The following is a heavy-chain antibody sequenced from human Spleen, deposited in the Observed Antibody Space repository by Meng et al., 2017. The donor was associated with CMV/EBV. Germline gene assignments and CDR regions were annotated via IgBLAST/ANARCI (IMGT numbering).Heavy chain of an antibody. CDR1: GYTFTAHY. CDR2: IHPHRGGT. Sequence: ASVKVSCKASGYTFTAHYFHWVRQAPGQGLEWMGWIHPHRGGTNYAQQFQGRVTLTRDTSINTGYMELSRLTSDDTAVYYCARDKNWGPDYWGQGTLVTVSS. J-gene: IGHJ4*02. D-gene: IGHD7-27*01. CDR3: ARDKNWGPDY. V-gene: IGHV1-2*02.